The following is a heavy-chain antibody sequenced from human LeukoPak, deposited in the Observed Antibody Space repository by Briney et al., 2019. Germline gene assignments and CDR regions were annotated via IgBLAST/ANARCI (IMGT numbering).Heavy chain of an antibody. CDR3: ARHSGTYPIDY. CDR1: GGSISSVSNY. Sequence: PSETLSLTCTVSGGSISSVSNYWGWIRQPPGKGLEWIGSIYYSGSTHYNPSLKSRVTISVDTSKNQFSLNLSTVSGSDTAVYYCARHSGTYPIDYWGQGTLVTVSS. V-gene: IGHV4-39*01. J-gene: IGHJ4*02. CDR2: IYYSGST. D-gene: IGHD6-25*01.